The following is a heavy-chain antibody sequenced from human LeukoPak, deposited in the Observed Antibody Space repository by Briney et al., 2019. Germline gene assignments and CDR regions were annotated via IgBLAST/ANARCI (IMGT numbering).Heavy chain of an antibody. J-gene: IGHJ5*02. CDR1: GFTFSSYE. CDR2: ISSSSTI. Sequence: GGSLRLSCAASGFTFSSYEMNWVRQAPGKGLEWVSYISSSSTIYYADSVKGRFTVSRDNAKNSLYLQMNSLRAEDTAVYYCARTGYCSGGSCYGWFDPWGQGTLVTVSS. D-gene: IGHD2-15*01. CDR3: ARTGYCSGGSCYGWFDP. V-gene: IGHV3-48*03.